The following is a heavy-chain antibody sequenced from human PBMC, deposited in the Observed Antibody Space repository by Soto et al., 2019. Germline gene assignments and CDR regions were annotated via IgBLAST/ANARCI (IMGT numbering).Heavy chain of an antibody. CDR3: ARACSSNSCYDVLEY. J-gene: IGHJ4*02. Sequence: SETLSLTCTVSGGSISSYYWSCIRQPAGKGLEWIGRIYTSGSTNYNPSLKSRVTMSVDTSKNQFSLKLSSVTAADTAVYYCARACSSNSCYDVLEYWGQGTMVTVSS. V-gene: IGHV4-4*07. CDR1: GGSISSYY. D-gene: IGHD2-2*01. CDR2: IYTSGST.